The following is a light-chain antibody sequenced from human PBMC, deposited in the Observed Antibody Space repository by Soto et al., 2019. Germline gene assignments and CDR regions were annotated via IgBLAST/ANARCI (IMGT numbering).Light chain of an antibody. CDR2: SDH. CDR3: ATWDDSLNLWV. V-gene: IGLV1-36*01. J-gene: IGLJ3*02. CDR1: NSNFGGTT. Sequence: QSVLTQPPSVSAAPRQRVTISCSGGNSNFGGTTVNWYQHLPGEAPKLLIFSDHHLPSGVSDRFSGSKSGTSSSLAISGLQSEDEADYYCATWDDSLNLWVFGGGTKLTVL.